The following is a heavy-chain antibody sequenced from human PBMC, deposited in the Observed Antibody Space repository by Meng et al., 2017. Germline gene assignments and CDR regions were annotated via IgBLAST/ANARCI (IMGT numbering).Heavy chain of an antibody. CDR2: IWYDGSNK. CDR1: GFTFSSYG. Sequence: GESLKISCAASGFTFSSYGMHWVRQAPGKGLEWVAVIWYDGSNKYYADPVKGRFTISRDNSKNTLYLQMNSLRAEDTAVYYCAREYGDYGNYFDYWGQGTLVTVSS. D-gene: IGHD4-17*01. J-gene: IGHJ4*02. V-gene: IGHV3-33*01. CDR3: AREYGDYGNYFDY.